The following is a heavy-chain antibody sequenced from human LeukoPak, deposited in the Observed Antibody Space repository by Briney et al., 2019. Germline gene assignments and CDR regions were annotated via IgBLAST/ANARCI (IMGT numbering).Heavy chain of an antibody. CDR1: GYTVTSYD. CDR2: MNPNSGNT. CDR3: ARGGLEHPDY. D-gene: IGHD1/OR15-1a*01. V-gene: IGHV1-8*03. J-gene: IGHJ4*02. Sequence: ASVEGSCKASGYTVTSYDINWVRQATGQGLEWMGWMNPNSGNTGYAQKFQGRVTITRNTSISTAYMELSSLRSEDTAVYYCARGGLEHPDYWGQGTLVTVSS.